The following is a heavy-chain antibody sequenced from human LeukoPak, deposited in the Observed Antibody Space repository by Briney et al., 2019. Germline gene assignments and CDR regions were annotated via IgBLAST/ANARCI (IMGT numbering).Heavy chain of an antibody. V-gene: IGHV4-39*01. CDR1: GGSISSSSYY. CDR3: ARPMYNWNYVHAFDI. D-gene: IGHD1-7*01. J-gene: IGHJ3*02. CDR2: IYYSGST. Sequence: SETLSLTCTVSGGSISSSSYYWGWIRQPPGKGLEWIGSIYYSGSTYYNPSLKSRVTISVDTSKNQFSLKLSSVTAADTAVYYCARPMYNWNYVHAFDIWGQGTMVTVSS.